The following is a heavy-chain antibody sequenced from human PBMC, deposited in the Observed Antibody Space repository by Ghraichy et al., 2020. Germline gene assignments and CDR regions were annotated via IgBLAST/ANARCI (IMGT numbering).Heavy chain of an antibody. CDR2: ISGSGGST. V-gene: IGHV3-23*01. CDR1: GFTFSSYA. Sequence: GESLNISCAASGFTFSSYAMSWVRQAPGKGLEWVSAISGSGGSTYYADSVKGRFTISRDNSKNTLYLQMNSLRAEDTAVYYCAKDLPNTPIVVVPAADNWFDPWGQGTLVTVSS. D-gene: IGHD2-2*01. CDR3: AKDLPNTPIVVVPAADNWFDP. J-gene: IGHJ5*02.